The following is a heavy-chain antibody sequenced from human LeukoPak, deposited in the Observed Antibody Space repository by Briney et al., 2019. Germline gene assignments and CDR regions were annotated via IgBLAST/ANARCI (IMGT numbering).Heavy chain of an antibody. CDR2: IYYSGST. CDR1: GGSMSSYY. V-gene: IGHV4-59*05. CDR3: TRQGSSYYDILTGYYHNWYFDL. J-gene: IGHJ2*01. D-gene: IGHD3-9*01. Sequence: SETLSLTCSVSGGSMSSYYWSWIRQSPGKGLEWIGSIYYSGSTYYNPSLKSRVTISVDTSKNQFSLKLSSVTAADTAVYYCTRQGSSYYDILTGYYHNWYFDLWGRGTLVTVSS.